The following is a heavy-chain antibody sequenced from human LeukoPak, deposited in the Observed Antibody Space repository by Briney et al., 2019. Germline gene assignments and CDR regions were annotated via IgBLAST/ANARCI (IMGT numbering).Heavy chain of an antibody. CDR3: ARGDSGSYYFDY. CDR1: GFTFSRYS. CDR2: ISSSGSTI. V-gene: IGHV3-48*04. J-gene: IGHJ4*02. Sequence: PGGSLRLSCAASGFTFSRYSMNWVRQAPGKGLEWVSYISSSGSTIYYADSVKGRFTISRDNAKNSLYLQMNSLRAEDTAVYYCARGDSGSYYFDYWGQGTLVTVSS. D-gene: IGHD1-26*01.